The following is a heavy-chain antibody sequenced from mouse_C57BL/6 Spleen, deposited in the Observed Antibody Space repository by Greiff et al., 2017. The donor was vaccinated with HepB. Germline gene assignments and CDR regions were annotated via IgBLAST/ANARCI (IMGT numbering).Heavy chain of an antibody. J-gene: IGHJ2*01. V-gene: IGHV5-17*01. CDR2: ISSGSSTI. CDR1: GFTFSDYG. Sequence: DVMLVESGGGLVKPGGSLKLSCAASGFTFSDYGMHWVRQAPEKGLEWVAYISSGSSTIYYADTVKGRFTISRDNAENTLFLQMTSLRSEDTAMYYCARKEYYFDYWGQGTTLTVSS. CDR3: ARKEYYFDY.